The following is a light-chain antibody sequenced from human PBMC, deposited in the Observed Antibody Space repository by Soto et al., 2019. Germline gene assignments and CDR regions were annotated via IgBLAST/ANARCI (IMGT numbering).Light chain of an antibody. V-gene: IGKV4-1*01. CDR3: QQSLGNFTWT. CDR1: QSVLHKSNSHHL. Sequence: VLTQSPDSLAVSLGARATINCRSSQSVLHKSNSHHLLSWYQQKPGQSPRLLMYWTSIRESGVPDRFIGSRSGAEFTLTIRSLQAEDVAVYYCQQSLGNFTWTFGQGTKVEIK. J-gene: IGKJ1*01. CDR2: WTS.